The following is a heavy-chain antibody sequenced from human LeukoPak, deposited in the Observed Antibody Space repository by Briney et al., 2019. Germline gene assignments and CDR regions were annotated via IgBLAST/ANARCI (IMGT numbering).Heavy chain of an antibody. D-gene: IGHD3-10*01. CDR3: ARGPLESGGYYFDY. J-gene: IGHJ4*02. CDR2: IYYSGST. V-gene: IGHV4-30-4*01. CDR1: GGSISSGDYY. Sequence: PSETLSLTCTVSGGSISSGDYYWSWLRQPPGKGLEWIGYIYYSGSTYYNPSLKSRVTISVDTSKNQFSLKLSSVTAADTAVYYCARGPLESGGYYFDYWGQGTLVTVSS.